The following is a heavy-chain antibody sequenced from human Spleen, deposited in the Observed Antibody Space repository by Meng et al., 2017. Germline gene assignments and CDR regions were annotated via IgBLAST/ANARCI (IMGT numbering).Heavy chain of an antibody. J-gene: IGHJ3*02. CDR3: ARDHDGWDYYDSSGYYYRNDAFDI. CDR1: GFTFSSYD. Sequence: GGSLRLSCAASGFTFSSYDMHWVRQATGKGLEWVSAIGTAGDTYYPGSVKGRFTISRENAKNSLYLQMNSLRAEDTAVYYCARDHDGWDYYDSSGYYYRNDAFDIWGQGTMVTVSS. V-gene: IGHV3-13*01. CDR2: IGTAGDT. D-gene: IGHD3-22*01.